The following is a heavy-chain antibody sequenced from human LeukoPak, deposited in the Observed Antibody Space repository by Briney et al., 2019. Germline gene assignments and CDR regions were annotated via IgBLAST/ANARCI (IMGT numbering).Heavy chain of an antibody. CDR3: ARGLVPLDSILVGH. CDR2: IIPIFGTA. CDR1: GGTFSSYA. J-gene: IGHJ4*02. Sequence: SVKVSCKASGGTFSSYAISWVRQAPGQGLEWMGGIIPIFGTANYAQKFQGRVTITADESTSTAYMELSSLRSEDTAVYYCARGLVPLDSILVGHWGQGTLVTVSS. V-gene: IGHV1-69*13. D-gene: IGHD3-22*01.